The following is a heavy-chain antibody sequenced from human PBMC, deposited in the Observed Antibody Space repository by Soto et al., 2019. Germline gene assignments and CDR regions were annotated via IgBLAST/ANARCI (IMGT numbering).Heavy chain of an antibody. CDR1: GGTFSTYN. D-gene: IGHD4-4*01. J-gene: IGHJ5*02. CDR2: IIPIIGII. CDR3: SGDPDRHYSDSHAASYP. V-gene: IGHV1-69*08. Sequence: QIQLVQSGAEVKKPGSSVKVSCKASGGTFSTYNITLVRQAPGQGLEWMGRIIPIIGIINYAQKFHGRVTISKDKFTVTTSTELTGRRADDTAVYYCSGDPDRHYSDSHAASYPWGQGTLVTVSS.